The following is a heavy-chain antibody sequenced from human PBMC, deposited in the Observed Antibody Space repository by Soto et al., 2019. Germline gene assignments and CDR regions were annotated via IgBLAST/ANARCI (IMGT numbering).Heavy chain of an antibody. Sequence: QVQLVQSGAEVKKPGSSVKVSCKASGGTFSSYAISWVRQAPGQGLEWMGGIIPIFGTANYAQKFQGRVTITAXXSXSXAYMELSSLRSEDTAVYYCAREQGGYDGYYYYGMDVWGQGTTVTVSS. CDR3: AREQGGYDGYYYYGMDV. V-gene: IGHV1-69*12. CDR2: IIPIFGTA. J-gene: IGHJ6*02. CDR1: GGTFSSYA. D-gene: IGHD5-12*01.